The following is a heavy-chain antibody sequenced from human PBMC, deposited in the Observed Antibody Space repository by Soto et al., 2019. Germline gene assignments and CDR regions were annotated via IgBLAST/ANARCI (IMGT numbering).Heavy chain of an antibody. D-gene: IGHD2-8*01. J-gene: IGHJ6*04. Sequence: SETLSLTCTVSGGSISSGDYYWSWIRQPPGKGLEWIGYIYYSGSTYYNPSLKSRVTISVDTSKNQFSLKLSSVTAADTAVYYCARDQPEIGHLGYCTNGVCPGSMDVWGKGTTVT. CDR2: IYYSGST. CDR3: ARDQPEIGHLGYCTNGVCPGSMDV. CDR1: GGSISSGDYY. V-gene: IGHV4-30-4*01.